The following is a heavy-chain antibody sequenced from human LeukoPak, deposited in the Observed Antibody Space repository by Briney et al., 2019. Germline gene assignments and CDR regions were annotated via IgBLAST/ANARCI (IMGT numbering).Heavy chain of an antibody. D-gene: IGHD2-2*01. J-gene: IGHJ4*02. V-gene: IGHV4-34*01. Sequence: PSETLSLTCAVYGGSFSGYYWSWIRQPPGKGLEWIGEINHSGSTNYNPSLKSRVTISVDTSKNQFSLKLSSVTAADTAVYYCAAGYCSSTSCLFDYWGQGTLVTVSS. CDR2: INHSGST. CDR1: GGSFSGYY. CDR3: AAGYCSSTSCLFDY.